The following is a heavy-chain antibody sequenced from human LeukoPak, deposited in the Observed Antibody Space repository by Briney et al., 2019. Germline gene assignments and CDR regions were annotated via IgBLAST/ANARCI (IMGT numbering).Heavy chain of an antibody. J-gene: IGHJ4*02. D-gene: IGHD4-11*01. CDR3: ATLADYPFDY. V-gene: IGHV3-30*03. CDR1: GFTFSDNY. CDR2: ISYDGSNK. Sequence: GGSLRLSCAASGFTFSDNYMSWIRQAPGKGLEWVAVISYDGSNKYYADSVKGRFTISRDNSKNTQYLQMNSLRAEDTAVYYCATLADYPFDYWGQGTLVTVSS.